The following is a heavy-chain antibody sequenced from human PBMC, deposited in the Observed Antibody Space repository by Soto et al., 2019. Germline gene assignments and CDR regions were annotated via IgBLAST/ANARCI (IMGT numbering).Heavy chain of an antibody. V-gene: IGHV3-73*02. CDR1: EFTFSAST. D-gene: IGHD2-15*01. Sequence: EMRLVESGGGLVQPGGSLRLSCAASEFTFSASTIHWVRQASGKGLEWVGRIRSKTNNYATLYAASVKGRFTMSRDDSKDTAYLQMNSLKTEDTAVYYCTRLRDMSYNYYGMDVWGQGATVTVSS. CDR2: IRSKTNNYAT. CDR3: TRLRDMSYNYYGMDV. J-gene: IGHJ6*02.